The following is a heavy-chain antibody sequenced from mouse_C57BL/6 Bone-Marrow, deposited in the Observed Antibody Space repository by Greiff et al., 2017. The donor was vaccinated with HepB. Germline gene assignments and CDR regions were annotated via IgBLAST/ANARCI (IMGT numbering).Heavy chain of an antibody. J-gene: IGHJ3*01. CDR2: SRNKANDYTT. V-gene: IGHV7-1*01. D-gene: IGHD3-2*02. Sequence: EVQGVESGGGLVQSGRSLRLSCATSGFTFSDFYMEWVRQAPGKGLEWIAASRNKANDYTTEYSASVKGRFIVSRDTSQSILYLQMNALRAEDTAIYYCARDESSSGPFAYWGQGTLVTVSA. CDR3: ARDESSSGPFAY. CDR1: GFTFSDFY.